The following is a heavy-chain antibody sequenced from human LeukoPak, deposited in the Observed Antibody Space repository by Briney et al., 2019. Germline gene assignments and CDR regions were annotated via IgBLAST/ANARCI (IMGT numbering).Heavy chain of an antibody. Sequence: GASVKVSCKASGYTFVRYGISWVRQAPGQGLEWMGGIIPIFGTANYAQKFQGRVTITADESTSTAYMELSSLRSEDTAVYYCARLPLRSIAVGYYGMDVWGQGTTVTVSS. CDR3: ARLPLRSIAVGYYGMDV. J-gene: IGHJ6*02. D-gene: IGHD6-6*01. CDR2: IIPIFGTA. V-gene: IGHV1-69*13. CDR1: GYTFVRYG.